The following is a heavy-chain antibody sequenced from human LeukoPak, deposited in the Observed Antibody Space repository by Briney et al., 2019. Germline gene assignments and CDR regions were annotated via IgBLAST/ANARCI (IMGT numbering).Heavy chain of an antibody. D-gene: IGHD3-22*01. J-gene: IGHJ4*02. CDR2: ISGSGGST. Sequence: PGGSLRLSCAASGFTFSSYWMNWARQAPGKGLEWVSAISGSGGSTYYADSVKGRFTISRDNSKNTLYLQMNSLRAEDTAVYYCAKGRYYDSSFDYWGQGTLVTVSS. CDR1: GFTFSSYW. CDR3: AKGRYYDSSFDY. V-gene: IGHV3-23*01.